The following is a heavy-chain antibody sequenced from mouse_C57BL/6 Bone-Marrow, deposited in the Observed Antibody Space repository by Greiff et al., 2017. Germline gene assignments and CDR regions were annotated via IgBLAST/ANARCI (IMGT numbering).Heavy chain of an antibody. J-gene: IGHJ2*01. Sequence: VQLQQSGPELVKPGASVKISCKASGYAFSSSWMNWVKQRPGKGLEWIGRIYPGDGDTNYNGKFKGKATLTADKSSSTAYMQLSSLTSEDSAVYFCALTVGDYWGQGTTLTVSS. V-gene: IGHV1-82*01. CDR1: GYAFSSSW. CDR3: ALTVGDY. D-gene: IGHD4-1*01. CDR2: IYPGDGDT.